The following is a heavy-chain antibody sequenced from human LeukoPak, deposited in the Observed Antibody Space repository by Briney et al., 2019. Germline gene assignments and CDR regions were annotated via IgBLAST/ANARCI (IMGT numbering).Heavy chain of an antibody. V-gene: IGHV3-74*01. J-gene: IGHJ1*01. CDR1: GFTFSSYW. D-gene: IGHD3-10*01. CDR3: AKSVRTFAEYFQH. Sequence: GGSLRLSCAASGFTFSSYWMHWVRQAPGKGLVWVSRINSDGSSTSYADSVKGRFTISRDNSKNTLYLQMNSLRAEDTAVYYCAKSVRTFAEYFQHWGQGTLVTVSS. CDR2: INSDGSST.